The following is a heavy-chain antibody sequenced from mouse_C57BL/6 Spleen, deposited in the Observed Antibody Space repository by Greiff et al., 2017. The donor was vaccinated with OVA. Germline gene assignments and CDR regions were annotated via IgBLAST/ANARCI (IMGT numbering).Heavy chain of an antibody. J-gene: IGHJ1*03. CDR2: IYPGSGST. Sequence: VKLQESGAELVKPGASVKMSCKASGYTFTSYWITWVKQRPGQGLEWIGDIYPGSGSTNYNEKFKSKATLTVDTSSSTAYMQLSSLTSEDAAVYYCARFTGDWYFDVWGTGTTVTVSS. CDR3: ARFTGDWYFDV. V-gene: IGHV1-55*01. CDR1: GYTFTSYW.